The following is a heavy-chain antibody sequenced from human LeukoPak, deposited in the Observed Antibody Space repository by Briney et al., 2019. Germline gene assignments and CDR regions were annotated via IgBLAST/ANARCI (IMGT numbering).Heavy chain of an antibody. CDR1: GFTFSSYG. CDR3: AREAAEVAYFDY. V-gene: IGHV3-33*01. J-gene: IGHJ4*02. Sequence: PGRSLRLSCAASGFTFSSYGMHWVRQAPGKGLEWVAVILYDGSNKYYADSVKGRFTISRDNSKNTLYLQMNSLRAEDTAVYYCAREAAEVAYFDYWGQGTLVTVSS. CDR2: ILYDGSNK. D-gene: IGHD5-12*01.